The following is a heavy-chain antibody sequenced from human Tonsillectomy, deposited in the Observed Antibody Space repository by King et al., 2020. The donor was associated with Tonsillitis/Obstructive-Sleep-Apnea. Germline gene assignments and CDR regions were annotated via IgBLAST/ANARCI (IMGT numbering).Heavy chain of an antibody. CDR1: GGTFSSYA. Sequence: QLVQSGAEVKKPGSSVKVSCKASGGTFSSYAISWVRQAPGQGLEWMGGIIPILGIANNAQKFQGRVKITADKSTSTAYMELSSLRSEDTAVYYCAREKRELLASNAFDIWGQGTMVTVSS. V-gene: IGHV1-69*10. CDR2: IIPILGIA. D-gene: IGHD1-26*01. J-gene: IGHJ3*02. CDR3: AREKRELLASNAFDI.